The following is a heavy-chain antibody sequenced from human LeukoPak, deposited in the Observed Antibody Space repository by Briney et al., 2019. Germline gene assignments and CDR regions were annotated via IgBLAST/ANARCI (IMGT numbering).Heavy chain of an antibody. CDR3: RAATKYRDYYYDY. J-gene: IGHJ4*02. D-gene: IGHD2-21*02. CDR1: RFTFNTFG. V-gene: IGHV3-30*03. Sequence: GRSLRLSCAASRFTFNTFGMHWVRKAPGKGLEGVAVISSDGSNKYYADSVKGRFTISRDNSKDTLYLQMSSLAIEDTAVYYCRAATKYRDYYYDYWGQGTLVTVSS. CDR2: ISSDGSNK.